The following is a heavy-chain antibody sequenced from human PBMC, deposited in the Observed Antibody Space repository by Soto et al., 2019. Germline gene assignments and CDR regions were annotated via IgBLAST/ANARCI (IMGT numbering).Heavy chain of an antibody. CDR1: GFTFSSYA. CDR2: ISGSGGST. J-gene: IGHJ4*02. Sequence: PGGSLRLSCAASGFTFSSYAMSWVRQAPGKGLEWVSAISGSGGSTYYADSVKGRFTISRDNSKNTLYLQMNSLRAEDTAVYYCARNSRITMVRGVIEFFDYWGQGTLVTVSS. D-gene: IGHD3-10*01. CDR3: ARNSRITMVRGVIEFFDY. V-gene: IGHV3-23*01.